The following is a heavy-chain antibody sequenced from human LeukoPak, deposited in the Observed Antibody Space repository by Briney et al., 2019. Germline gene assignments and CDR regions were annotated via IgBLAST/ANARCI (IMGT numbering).Heavy chain of an antibody. CDR1: GFSLSTRGVG. CDR3: AHRRSYYDSSGYYYVTPPSYYFDY. J-gene: IGHJ4*02. Sequence: SGPTLVKPTQTLTLTCTFSGFSLSTRGVGVGWIRQPPGKALEWLTLIYWNDDKRYSPSLKSRLTITKDTSKNQVVLTMTNMDPLDTATYYCAHRRSYYDSSGYYYVTPPSYYFDYWGQGTLVTVSS. CDR2: IYWNDDK. D-gene: IGHD3-22*01. V-gene: IGHV2-5*01.